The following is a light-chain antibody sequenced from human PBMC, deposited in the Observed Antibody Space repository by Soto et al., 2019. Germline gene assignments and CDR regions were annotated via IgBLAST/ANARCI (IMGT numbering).Light chain of an antibody. CDR2: DAS. CDR3: QQRTNWPPWT. V-gene: IGKV3-11*01. J-gene: IGKJ1*01. Sequence: EIVLTQSPGTLSLSPGERATLSCRASQSIGLSLAWYQHKPGQAPRLLIYDASTRASGIPARFSGSGSGTDFTLTISSLEPEDFAVYYCQQRTNWPPWTFGQGTKVE. CDR1: QSIGLS.